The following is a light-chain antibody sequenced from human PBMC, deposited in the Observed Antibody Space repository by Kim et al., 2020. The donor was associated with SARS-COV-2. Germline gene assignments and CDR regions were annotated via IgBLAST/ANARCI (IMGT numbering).Light chain of an antibody. V-gene: IGKV3-20*01. CDR3: QQYGTSPCT. Sequence: WSQGETATLSCRARQSVASEYLAWYQQKPGQAPRLLIFDASTRASGISDRFSGSGSGTDFFLTTGRLEPEDFAVYFCQQYGTSPCTFGQGTKLEIK. CDR2: DAS. CDR1: QSVASEY. J-gene: IGKJ2*02.